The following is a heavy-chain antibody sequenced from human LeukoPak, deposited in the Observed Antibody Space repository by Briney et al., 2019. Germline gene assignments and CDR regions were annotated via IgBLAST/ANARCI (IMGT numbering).Heavy chain of an antibody. Sequence: SETLSLTCSVSGDSITGYYWSWIRQPPGKGLEWIGYIFYSGSTNYNPSLKSRVTMSVDTSKNQFSLKLSSMTAADTAVYYCARYGDYTWFDPWGQGTLVTVSS. CDR3: ARYGDYTWFDP. CDR1: GDSITGYY. D-gene: IGHD4-17*01. V-gene: IGHV4-59*01. CDR2: IFYSGST. J-gene: IGHJ5*02.